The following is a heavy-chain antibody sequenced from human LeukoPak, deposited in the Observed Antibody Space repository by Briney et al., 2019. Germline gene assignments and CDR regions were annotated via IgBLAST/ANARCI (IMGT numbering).Heavy chain of an antibody. D-gene: IGHD3-10*01. Sequence: PGGSLRLSCAASGFTFSSYSMNWVRQAPGKGLEWVSSISSSSSYIYYADSVKGGFTISRDNAKNSLYLKMNSLRAEDTAVYYCAREGSYYYGSGSYYNFDYWGQGTLVTVSS. CDR3: AREGSYYYGSGSYYNFDY. CDR2: ISSSSSYI. CDR1: GFTFSSYS. V-gene: IGHV3-21*01. J-gene: IGHJ4*02.